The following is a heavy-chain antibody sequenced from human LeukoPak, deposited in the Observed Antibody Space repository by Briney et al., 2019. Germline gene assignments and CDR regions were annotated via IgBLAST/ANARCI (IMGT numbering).Heavy chain of an antibody. V-gene: IGHV1-2*02. Sequence: GASVKVSCKAPGYTFTGYYMHWVRQAPGQGLEWMGWINPNSGGTNYAQKFQGRVTMTRDTSISTAYMELSRLRSDDTAVYYCARDRGDSGWNFDYWGQGTLVTVSS. CDR1: GYTFTGYY. D-gene: IGHD5-12*01. J-gene: IGHJ4*02. CDR3: ARDRGDSGWNFDY. CDR2: INPNSGGT.